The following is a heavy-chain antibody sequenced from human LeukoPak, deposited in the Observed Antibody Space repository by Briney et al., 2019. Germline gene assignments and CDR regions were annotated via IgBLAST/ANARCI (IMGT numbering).Heavy chain of an antibody. CDR3: ARDIDTAMVGIDY. D-gene: IGHD5-18*01. Sequence: GGSLRLSCVASGFTFSSYAMSWVRQAPGKGLEWVSAISGSDGYTYSADSVKGRFTISRDNSKNTLYLQMNSLRAEDTAVYYCARDIDTAMVGIDYWGQGTLVTVSS. J-gene: IGHJ4*02. CDR2: ISGSDGYT. CDR1: GFTFSSYA. V-gene: IGHV3-23*01.